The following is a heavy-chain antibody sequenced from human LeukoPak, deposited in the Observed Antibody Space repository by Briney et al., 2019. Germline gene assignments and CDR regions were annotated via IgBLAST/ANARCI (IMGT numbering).Heavy chain of an antibody. CDR3: AKALSNSEGY. CDR2: ISGSGGTT. J-gene: IGHJ4*02. CDR1: GFTFSSYA. Sequence: GGSLRLSCAASGFTFSSYAMSWVRQAPGKGLEWVSGISGSGGTTYYADSVKGRFTISRDNSKNTLYLQMNSLRAEDTAVYYCAKALSNSEGYWGQGTLVTVSS. D-gene: IGHD5/OR15-5a*01. V-gene: IGHV3-23*01.